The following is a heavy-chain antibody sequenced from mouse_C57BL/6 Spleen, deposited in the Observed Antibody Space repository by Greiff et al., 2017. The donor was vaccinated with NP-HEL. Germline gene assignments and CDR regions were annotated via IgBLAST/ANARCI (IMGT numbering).Heavy chain of an antibody. V-gene: IGHV1-42*01. D-gene: IGHD1-1*01. Sequence: VQLKQSGPELVKPGASVKISCKASGYSFTGYYMNWVKQSPEKSLEWIGEINPSTGGTTYNQKFKAKATLTVDKSSSTAYMQLKSLTSEDSAVYYCAREVYGSSTSWFAYWGQGTLVTVSA. CDR3: AREVYGSSTSWFAY. CDR2: INPSTGGT. CDR1: GYSFTGYY. J-gene: IGHJ3*01.